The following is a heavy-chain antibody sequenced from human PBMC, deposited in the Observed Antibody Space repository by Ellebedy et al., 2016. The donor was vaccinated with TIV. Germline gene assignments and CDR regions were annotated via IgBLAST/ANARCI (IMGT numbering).Heavy chain of an antibody. D-gene: IGHD6-19*01. CDR2: ISNNADAT. J-gene: IGHJ4*02. V-gene: IGHV3-23*01. Sequence: PGGSLRLSCAASGFTFSSHAMRWVRQAPGKGLEWVSVISNNADATYYADPVKGRFTISRDNSKNTVYLQMNSLRAEDTALYYCARATRVAGSPNSLIDYWGQGILVTVSS. CDR3: ARATRVAGSPNSLIDY. CDR1: GFTFSSHA.